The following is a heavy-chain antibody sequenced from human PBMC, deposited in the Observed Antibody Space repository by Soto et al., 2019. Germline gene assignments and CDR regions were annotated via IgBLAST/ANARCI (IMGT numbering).Heavy chain of an antibody. CDR2: IYYRGTT. CDR3: ARRYGSCFDY. D-gene: IGHD5-18*01. V-gene: IGHV4-61*01. J-gene: IGHJ4*02. CDR1: GGSVRSGTHY. Sequence: SETLSLTCTVSGGSVRSGTHYWAWIRQPPGKGLEWIGYIYYRGTTKYNPSLESRVTISVDTSKNQFSLKLSSVTAADTAVYYCARRYGSCFDYWGQGTLVTVSS.